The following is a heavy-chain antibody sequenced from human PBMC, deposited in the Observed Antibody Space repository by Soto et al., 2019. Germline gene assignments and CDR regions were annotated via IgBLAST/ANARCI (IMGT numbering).Heavy chain of an antibody. D-gene: IGHD5-18*01. CDR2: VSGGGGST. Sequence: EVQLLESGGGLVQPGGSLRLSCAASGFTFNSYAMSWVRQAPGKGLEWVSAVSGGGGSTYYADSVKGRFTISRDNSKNTLYLQMNSLRAEDTAVYYCAKALTRGYSYGADYWGQGTLVTVSS. V-gene: IGHV3-23*01. CDR3: AKALTRGYSYGADY. J-gene: IGHJ4*02. CDR1: GFTFNSYA.